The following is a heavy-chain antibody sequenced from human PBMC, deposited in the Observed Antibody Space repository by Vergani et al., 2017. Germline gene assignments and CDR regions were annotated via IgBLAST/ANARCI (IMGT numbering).Heavy chain of an antibody. CDR3: AREKRRYSYGYNWFDP. CDR1: GGSISSYY. CDR2: IYYSGST. J-gene: IGHJ5*02. Sequence: QVQLQESGPGLVKPSETLSLTCTVSGGSISSYYWSWIRQPPGKGLEWIGYIYYSGSTNYNPSLKSRVTISVDTSKNQFSLKLSSVTAADTAVYYCAREKRRYSYGYNWFDPWGQGTLVTVSS. V-gene: IGHV4-59*01. D-gene: IGHD5-18*01.